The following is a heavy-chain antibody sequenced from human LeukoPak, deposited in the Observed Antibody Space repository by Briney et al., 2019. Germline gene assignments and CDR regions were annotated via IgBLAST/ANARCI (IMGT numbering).Heavy chain of an antibody. V-gene: IGHV4-38-2*02. CDR2: IFHSGTS. Sequence: PSETLSLTCTVSGYSISGGYYWGWIRQPPGKGLEWIGSIFHSGTSYYNTSLKSRVTISVATSKNQFSLKLSSVTAADTAVYYCAREYYDYAWGGYRLDYWGQGTLVTVSS. CDR1: GYSISGGYY. J-gene: IGHJ4*02. D-gene: IGHD3-16*02. CDR3: AREYYDYAWGGYRLDY.